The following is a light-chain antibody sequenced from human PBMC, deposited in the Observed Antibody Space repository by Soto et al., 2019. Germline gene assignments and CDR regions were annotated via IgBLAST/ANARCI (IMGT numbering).Light chain of an antibody. CDR2: DAS. CDR1: QSVSSY. Sequence: EIVVTQSPATLSLSPGERAALSCRASQSVSSYLAWYQQKPGQAPRLLIYDASNRATGIPARFSGSGSGTDFTLTISSLEPEDFAVYYCQQRSNWPRALTFGGGTKVEIK. CDR3: QQRSNWPRALT. V-gene: IGKV3-11*01. J-gene: IGKJ4*01.